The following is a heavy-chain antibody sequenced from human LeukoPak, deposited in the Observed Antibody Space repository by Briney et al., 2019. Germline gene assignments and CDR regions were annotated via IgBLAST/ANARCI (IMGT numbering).Heavy chain of an antibody. J-gene: IGHJ3*02. D-gene: IGHD5-18*01. Sequence: SETLSLTCAVYGGSFSGYYWSWIRQPPGKGLEWIGEINHSGSTNYNPSLKSRVTISVDTSKIQFSLKLSSVTAADTAVYYCARLEARGTAMVADAFDIWGQGTMVTVSS. CDR2: INHSGST. CDR3: ARLEARGTAMVADAFDI. CDR1: GGSFSGYY. V-gene: IGHV4-34*01.